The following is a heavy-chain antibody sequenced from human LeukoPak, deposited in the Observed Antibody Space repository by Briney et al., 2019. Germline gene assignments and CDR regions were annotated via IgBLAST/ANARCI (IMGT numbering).Heavy chain of an antibody. D-gene: IGHD1-1*01. CDR3: ARTETGTFDY. CDR2: IDWDDDK. CDR1: DDSITMYY. Sequence: TLSLTCSVSDDSITMYYWTWIRQPPGKALEWLARIDWDDDKYYSTSLKTRLTISKDTSKNLVVLTMTNMDPVDTATYYCARTETGTFDYWGQGTLVTVSS. V-gene: IGHV2-70*04. J-gene: IGHJ4*02.